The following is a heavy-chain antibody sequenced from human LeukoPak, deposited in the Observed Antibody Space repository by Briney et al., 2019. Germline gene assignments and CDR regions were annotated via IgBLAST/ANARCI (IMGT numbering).Heavy chain of an antibody. CDR2: INSDGYSI. D-gene: IGHD1-26*01. CDR1: GFTFSSYW. V-gene: IGHV3-74*01. Sequence: GGSLRLSCSASGFTFSSYWMHWVRQVPGRGLVWVSRINSDGYSISYADSVKGRFTISRDNAKSTLFLQLNSLRAEDTAVYYCATSYRGKYRAFDTWGQGTMVTVSS. J-gene: IGHJ3*02. CDR3: ATSYRGKYRAFDT.